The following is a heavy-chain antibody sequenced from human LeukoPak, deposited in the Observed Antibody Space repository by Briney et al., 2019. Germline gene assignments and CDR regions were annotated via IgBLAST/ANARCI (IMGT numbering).Heavy chain of an antibody. CDR3: TRLPIAAAGTRDY. D-gene: IGHD6-13*01. CDR2: IRSKANSYAT. CDR1: GFTFSGSA. J-gene: IGHJ4*02. Sequence: PGGSLRLSCAASGFTFSGSAMHWVRQASGKGLEWVGRIRSKANSYATAYAASVKGRFTISRDDSKNTAYLQMNGLKTEDTAVYYCTRLPIAAAGTRDYWGQGTLVTVSS. V-gene: IGHV3-73*01.